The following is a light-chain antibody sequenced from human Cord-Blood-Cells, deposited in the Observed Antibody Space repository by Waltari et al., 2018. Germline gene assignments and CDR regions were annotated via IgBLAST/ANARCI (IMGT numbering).Light chain of an antibody. CDR2: GAS. V-gene: IGKV3-15*01. Sequence: EIVMTQSQATLSVSPGERATLSCRASQSVSSNLAWYQQKPGQAPRLLIYGASTRATGIPARVSGSGSGTEVTLTISSRQSEDFAVYYCQQYNNWPPYSFGQGTKLEIK. J-gene: IGKJ2*03. CDR3: QQYNNWPPYS. CDR1: QSVSSN.